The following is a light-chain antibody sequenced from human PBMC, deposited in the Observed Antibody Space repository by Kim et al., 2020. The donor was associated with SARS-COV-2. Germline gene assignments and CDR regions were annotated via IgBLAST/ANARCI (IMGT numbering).Light chain of an antibody. Sequence: DIQMTQSPSSLSASVGDRVTITCRASQDIRNDLGWYQQSPGRAPKRLIYGASSLQSGVPLRFSGSGSGTEFTLTISSLQPEDFATYFCLQHNSYPITFGQGTRLEIK. CDR1: QDIRND. V-gene: IGKV1-17*01. J-gene: IGKJ5*01. CDR2: GAS. CDR3: LQHNSYPIT.